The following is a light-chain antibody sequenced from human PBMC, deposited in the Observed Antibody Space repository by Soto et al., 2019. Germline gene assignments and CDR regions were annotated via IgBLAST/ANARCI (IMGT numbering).Light chain of an antibody. CDR3: QQYGTTLWT. V-gene: IGKV3-11*01. Sequence: EIVLTQSPATLSLSPGERATLSCRASQSVSSSLVWYQQKPGQAPRLLMYDASNRATGIPARFSGSGSGTDFTLTISSLEPEDFAVYYCQQYGTTLWTFGQGTKVEIK. J-gene: IGKJ1*01. CDR2: DAS. CDR1: QSVSSS.